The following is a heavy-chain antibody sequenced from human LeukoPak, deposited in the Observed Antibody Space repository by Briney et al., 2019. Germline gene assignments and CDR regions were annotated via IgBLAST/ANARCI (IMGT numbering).Heavy chain of an antibody. D-gene: IGHD3-22*01. CDR3: ARARGRRTMIVPGDAFDI. J-gene: IGHJ3*02. V-gene: IGHV1-18*01. Sequence: ASVKVSCKASGYTFTSYGISWVRQAPGQGLEWMGWISAYNGNTNYAQKLQGRVTMTTDTSTSTAYMELRSLRSDDTAVYYCARARGRRTMIVPGDAFDIWGQGTMVTVSS. CDR2: ISAYNGNT. CDR1: GYTFTSYG.